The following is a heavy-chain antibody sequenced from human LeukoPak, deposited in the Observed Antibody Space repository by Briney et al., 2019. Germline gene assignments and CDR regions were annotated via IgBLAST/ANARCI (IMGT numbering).Heavy chain of an antibody. Sequence: GGSLRLSCAASGFTFSSYAMSWVRQAPGKGLEWDSAISGSGGSTYYADSVKGRFTISRDNSKNTLYLQMNSLRAEDTAVYYCAKDPGWLQYHEYYFDYWGQGTLVTVSS. J-gene: IGHJ4*02. CDR2: ISGSGGST. CDR1: GFTFSSYA. D-gene: IGHD4-11*01. V-gene: IGHV3-23*01. CDR3: AKDPGWLQYHEYYFDY.